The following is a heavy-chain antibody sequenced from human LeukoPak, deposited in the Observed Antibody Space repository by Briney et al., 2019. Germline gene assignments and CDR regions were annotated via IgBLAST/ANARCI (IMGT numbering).Heavy chain of an antibody. CDR3: AGEAAAATPSYYYYYMDV. CDR1: GGTFSSYA. J-gene: IGHJ6*03. V-gene: IGHV1-69*05. D-gene: IGHD6-13*01. Sequence: GASVKVSCKASGGTFSSYAISWVRQAPGQGLEWMGRIIPIFGTANYAQKFQGRVTITTDESTSTAYMELSSLRSEDTAVYYCAGEAAAATPSYYYYYMDVWGKGTTVTVSS. CDR2: IIPIFGTA.